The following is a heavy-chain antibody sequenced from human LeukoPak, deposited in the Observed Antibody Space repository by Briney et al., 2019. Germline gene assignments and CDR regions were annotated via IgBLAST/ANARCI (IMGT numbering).Heavy chain of an antibody. V-gene: IGHV3-48*02. CDR1: QFSISSYI. J-gene: IGHJ2*01. Sequence: GESLRLSCAASQFSISSYIMTWVRQAPGKGLEWISYISSGSITTYYADSVKGRFTISRDNAKNSLYLQMNNLRDEDTAVYFCARDCSNGLCYSSNWYFDLWGRGTLVTVSS. D-gene: IGHD2-8*01. CDR3: ARDCSNGLCYSSNWYFDL. CDR2: ISSGSITT.